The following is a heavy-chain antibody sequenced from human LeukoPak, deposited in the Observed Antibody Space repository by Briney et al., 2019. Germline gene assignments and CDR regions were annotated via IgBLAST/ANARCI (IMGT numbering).Heavy chain of an antibody. CDR1: GFTFSDYY. CDR3: ARDPYSSGWYKDAFDI. V-gene: IGHV3-11*04. CDR2: ITNRGDTV. Sequence: GGSLRLSCAASGFTFSDYYMTWVRQAPGKGLEWLSYITNRGDTVFYADSVKGRFTISRDNAQNSLFLQLNSLRAEDTAVYYCARDPYSSGWYKDAFDIWGQGTMVTVSS. D-gene: IGHD6-19*01. J-gene: IGHJ3*02.